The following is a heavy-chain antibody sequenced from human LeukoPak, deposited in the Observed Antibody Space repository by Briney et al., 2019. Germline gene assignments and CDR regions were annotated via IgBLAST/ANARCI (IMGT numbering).Heavy chain of an antibody. CDR1: GGTLSSYA. CDR2: IIPIFGIA. CDR3: ARTAPTSNYGSGSYYLDY. D-gene: IGHD3-10*01. Sequence: ASVKVSCKASGGTLSSYAISWVRQAPGQGLEWMGRIIPIFGIANYAQKFQGRVTITADKSTSTAYMELSSLRSEDTAVYYCARTAPTSNYGSGSYYLDYWGQGTLVTVSS. V-gene: IGHV1-69*04. J-gene: IGHJ4*02.